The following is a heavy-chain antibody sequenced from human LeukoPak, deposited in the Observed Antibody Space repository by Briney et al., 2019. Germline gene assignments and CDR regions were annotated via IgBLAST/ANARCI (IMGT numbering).Heavy chain of an antibody. J-gene: IGHJ4*02. V-gene: IGHV1-2*02. Sequence: ASVKVSCKASGYTFTSYYMHWVRQAPGQGLEWMGWINPNSGGTNYAQKFQGRVTMTRDTSISTAYMELSRLRSDDTAVYYCARDREGYSYGYEVDYWGQGTLVTVSS. D-gene: IGHD5-18*01. CDR2: INPNSGGT. CDR1: GYTFTSYY. CDR3: ARDREGYSYGYEVDY.